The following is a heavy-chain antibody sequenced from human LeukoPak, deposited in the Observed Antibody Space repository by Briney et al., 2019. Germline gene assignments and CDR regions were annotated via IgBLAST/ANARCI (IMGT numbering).Heavy chain of an antibody. CDR2: ISWNGGST. V-gene: IGHV3-20*04. CDR3: ARTLWFGELLPPFDY. J-gene: IGHJ4*02. CDR1: GFAFDDYG. D-gene: IGHD3-10*01. Sequence: GGSLRLSCAASGFAFDDYGMSWVRQAPGKGLEWVSGISWNGGSTGYADSLKGRFTISRDNAKNSLYLQMNSLRAEDTAVYYCARTLWFGELLPPFDYWGQGTLVTVSS.